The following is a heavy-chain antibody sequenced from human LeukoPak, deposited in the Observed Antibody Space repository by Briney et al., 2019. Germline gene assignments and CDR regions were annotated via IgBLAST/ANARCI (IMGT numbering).Heavy chain of an antibody. CDR1: GYTLTELS. Sequence: ASVKVSCKVSGYTLTELSMHWVRQAPGKGLEGMGGFDLEDGETIYVQTFQGRVTMTEDTSTDTAYMELSSLRSEDTPWYNCVAHAEYYGSGTWGEGTLVAVSS. CDR2: FDLEDGET. J-gene: IGHJ5*02. D-gene: IGHD3-10*01. CDR3: VAHAEYYGSGT. V-gene: IGHV1-24*01.